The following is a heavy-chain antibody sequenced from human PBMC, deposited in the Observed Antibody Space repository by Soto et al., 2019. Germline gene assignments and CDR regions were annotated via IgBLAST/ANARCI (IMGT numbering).Heavy chain of an antibody. D-gene: IGHD3-3*01. J-gene: IGHJ5*02. Sequence: GGSLRLSCAASGFTFSSYSMNWVRQASGKGLEWVSSISSSSSYIYYADSVKGRFTISRDNAKNSLYLQMNSLRAEDTAVYYCARDGSPSYDFWSGSWFDPWGQGTLVTVSS. CDR3: ARDGSPSYDFWSGSWFDP. CDR2: ISSSSSYI. CDR1: GFTFSSYS. V-gene: IGHV3-21*01.